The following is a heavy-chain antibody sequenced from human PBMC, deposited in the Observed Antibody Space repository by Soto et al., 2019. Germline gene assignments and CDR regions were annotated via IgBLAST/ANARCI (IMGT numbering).Heavy chain of an antibody. V-gene: IGHV4-59*01. CDR1: GGSISNYY. D-gene: IGHD6-13*01. CDR3: ARGGTYSDLLIRDRFDP. Sequence: QVQLQESGPGLVKPSETLSLTCTVSGGSISNYYWSWIRQPPGKGLEWIGYISYTGRPNYNPSLESRVTVSVDTSKHQFSLKLSSVTAADTAIYYCARGGTYSDLLIRDRFDPWGQGTLVTVSS. J-gene: IGHJ5*02. CDR2: ISYTGRP.